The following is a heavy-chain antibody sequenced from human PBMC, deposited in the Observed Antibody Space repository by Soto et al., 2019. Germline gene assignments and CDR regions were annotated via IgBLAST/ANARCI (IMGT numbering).Heavy chain of an antibody. CDR1: GGSISSYY. V-gene: IGHV4-59*01. D-gene: IGHD6-6*01. CDR3: ARVSPARRGYFDY. CDR2: IYYSGST. Sequence: QVQLQESGPGLVKPSETLSLTCTVSGGSISSYYWSWIRQPPGKGLEWIGYIYYSGSTNYNPSLKRRVTISVDPSKNQFSLTLSSVTAADTAVYYCARVSPARRGYFDYWGQGTLVTVSS. J-gene: IGHJ4*02.